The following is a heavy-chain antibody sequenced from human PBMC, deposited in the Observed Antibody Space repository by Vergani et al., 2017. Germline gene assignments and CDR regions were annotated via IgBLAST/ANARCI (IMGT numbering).Heavy chain of an antibody. J-gene: IGHJ4*02. CDR1: GDSIISRSYY. CDR2: IYNSGNG. CDR3: ARATYYYDSSGYYAFDY. Sequence: QMQLQESGPGLVKASETLSLTCTVSGDSIISRSYYWGWIRQPPGKGLEWIGSIYNSGNGDSSSSLKSRVTISADTSKNQFSLKLSSVTAADTAVYYCARATYYYDSSGYYAFDYWGQGTLVTVSS. V-gene: IGHV4-39*01. D-gene: IGHD3-22*01.